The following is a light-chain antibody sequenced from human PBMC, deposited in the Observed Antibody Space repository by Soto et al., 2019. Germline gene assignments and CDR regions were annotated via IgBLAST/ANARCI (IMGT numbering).Light chain of an antibody. J-gene: IGKJ4*01. V-gene: IGKV3-11*01. Sequence: EIVLTQSPATLSLSPGERATLSCRASQSVNIYLAWYQQKPGQAPRLLIYAASNRAAGVPTRFSGSGSGTDFTHTINILEPEDFAVYYCHQRSNWPLTFGGGTKVEIK. CDR3: HQRSNWPLT. CDR2: AAS. CDR1: QSVNIY.